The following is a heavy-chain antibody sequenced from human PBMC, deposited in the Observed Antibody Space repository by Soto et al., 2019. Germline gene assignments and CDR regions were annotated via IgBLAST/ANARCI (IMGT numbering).Heavy chain of an antibody. D-gene: IGHD5-12*01. CDR1: GYTFTGYY. J-gene: IGHJ6*02. V-gene: IGHV1-2*02. Sequence: ASVKVSCKASGYTFTGYYMHWVRQAPGQGLEWMGWINPNSGGTNYAQKFQGRVTMTRDTSISTSYMELSRLRSDDTAVYYCARGRGIVDIVATITLHYYYYYGMDVWGQGTTVTVSS. CDR3: ARGRGIVDIVATITLHYYYYYGMDV. CDR2: INPNSGGT.